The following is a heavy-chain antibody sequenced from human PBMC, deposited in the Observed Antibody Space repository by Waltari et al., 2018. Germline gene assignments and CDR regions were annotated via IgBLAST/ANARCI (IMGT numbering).Heavy chain of an antibody. D-gene: IGHD7-27*01. CDR3: ARDPNWGSEAFDI. CDR1: GYTFTAYY. Sequence: QVQLVQSGAEVKTPGASVKVSCNASGYTFTAYYMLWVRQAPGQGLEWMGRINPNSGGTNYAQKFQGRVTMTRDTSISTAYMELSRLRSDDTAVYYCARDPNWGSEAFDIWGQGTMVTVSS. J-gene: IGHJ3*02. V-gene: IGHV1-2*06. CDR2: INPNSGGT.